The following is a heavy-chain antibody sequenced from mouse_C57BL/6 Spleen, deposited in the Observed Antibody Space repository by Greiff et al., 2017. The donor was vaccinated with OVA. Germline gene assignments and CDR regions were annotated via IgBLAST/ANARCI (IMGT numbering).Heavy chain of an antibody. V-gene: IGHV1-72*01. Sequence: QVQLQQPGAELVKPGASVKLSCKASGYTFTSYWMHWVKQRPGRGLEWIGRIDPNSGGTKYNEKFKSKATLTVDKPSSTAYMQRSSLTSEDSAVYYCAREGSLRYFDVWGTGTTVTVSS. D-gene: IGHD3-3*01. CDR2: IDPNSGGT. CDR3: AREGSLRYFDV. J-gene: IGHJ1*03. CDR1: GYTFTSYW.